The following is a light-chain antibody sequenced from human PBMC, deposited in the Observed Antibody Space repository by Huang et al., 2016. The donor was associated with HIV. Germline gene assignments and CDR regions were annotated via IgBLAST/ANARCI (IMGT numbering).Light chain of an antibody. Sequence: IVMTQSPDSLTVSVGGRATFECRSSQSLFYSSTNKNYLAWYRQKPGRSPQLLMYWATCRESGAPDRFTGSGSETEFTLTISDVQSDDVAIYYCQQYYSTPCTFGQGTRLEI. CDR2: WAT. J-gene: IGKJ2*02. CDR3: QQYYSTPCT. CDR1: QSLFYSSTNKNY. V-gene: IGKV4-1*01.